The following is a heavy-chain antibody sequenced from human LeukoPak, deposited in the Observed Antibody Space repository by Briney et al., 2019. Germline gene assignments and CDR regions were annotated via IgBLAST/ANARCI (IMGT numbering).Heavy chain of an antibody. CDR3: AINIPPAHCSSTSCYTGDY. CDR2: IIPILGIA. V-gene: IGHV1-69*02. D-gene: IGHD2-2*02. J-gene: IGHJ4*02. Sequence: SVKVSCKASGGTFSSYTISWVRQAPGQGLEWMGRIIPILGIANYAQKFQGRVTITADKSTSTAYMELSSLRSGDTAVYYCAINIPPAHCSSTSCYTGDYWGQGTLVTVSS. CDR1: GGTFSSYT.